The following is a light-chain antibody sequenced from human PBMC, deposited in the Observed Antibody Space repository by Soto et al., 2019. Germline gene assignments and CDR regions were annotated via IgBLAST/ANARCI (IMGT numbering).Light chain of an antibody. CDR1: QSVSTY. J-gene: IGKJ1*01. V-gene: IGKV1-39*01. CDR2: DAS. Sequence: DIQMTHSPSSLSASVGDTVTITCRASQSVSTYLNWYQQRPGKAPSLLIYDASTLQRGVPSRFSGSGSGTDFTLTISNLQSEDFATYYCQQSYSTPRTFGQGTKVDIK. CDR3: QQSYSTPRT.